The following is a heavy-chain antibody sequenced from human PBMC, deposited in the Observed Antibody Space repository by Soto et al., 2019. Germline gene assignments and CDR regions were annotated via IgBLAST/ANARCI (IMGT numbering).Heavy chain of an antibody. CDR2: INSDGSST. Sequence: GGSLRLSCAASGFTFSSYWMHWVRQAPGKGLVWVSRINSDGSSTSYADSVKGRFTISRDNAKNTLYLQMNSLRAEDTAVYYRARRENYYYGMDVWGQGTTVTVSS. J-gene: IGHJ6*02. CDR1: GFTFSSYW. CDR3: ARRENYYYGMDV. V-gene: IGHV3-74*01.